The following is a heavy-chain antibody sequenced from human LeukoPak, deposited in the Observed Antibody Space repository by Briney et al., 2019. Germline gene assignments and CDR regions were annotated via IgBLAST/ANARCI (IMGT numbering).Heavy chain of an antibody. J-gene: IGHJ5*02. CDR1: GFTFSSYG. CDR3: ARIGVDPPRNNWSDP. CDR2: ISYDGSDK. Sequence: GGSLRLSCAASGFTFSSYGMHWVRQAPGKGLEWVAVISYDGSDKYSTDSVKGRFTISRDNSKNTLFLQMSGLRGEDTAVYYCARIGVDPPRNNWSDPWGQGTLATVSS. V-gene: IGHV3-30*03.